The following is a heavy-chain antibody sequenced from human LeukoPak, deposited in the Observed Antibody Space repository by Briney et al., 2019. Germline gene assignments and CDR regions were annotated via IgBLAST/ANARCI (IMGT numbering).Heavy chain of an antibody. D-gene: IGHD1-1*01. V-gene: IGHV3-11*01. Sequence: GGSLRLSCAASGFTFSDYYMSWVRQAPGKGLEWVSYISSSGSTIYYADSVKGRFTISRDNAKNSLYLQMNSLRAEDTAVYYCASGWKSVSFDYWGQGTLVTVSS. CDR2: ISSSGSTI. CDR1: GFTFSDYY. J-gene: IGHJ4*02. CDR3: ASGWKSVSFDY.